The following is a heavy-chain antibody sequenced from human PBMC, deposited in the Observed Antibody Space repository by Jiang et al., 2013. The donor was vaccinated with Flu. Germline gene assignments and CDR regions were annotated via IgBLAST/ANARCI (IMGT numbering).Heavy chain of an antibody. J-gene: IGHJ4*02. Sequence: LLKPSETLSLTCTVSGGSISSYYWSWIRQPPGKGLEWIGYIYYSGSTNYNPSLKSRVTISVDTSKNQFSLKLSSVTAADTAVYYCARRIAVAGAFDYWGQGTLVTVSS. CDR3: ARRIAVAGAFDY. V-gene: IGHV4-59*08. CDR2: IYYSGST. D-gene: IGHD6-19*01. CDR1: GGSISSYY.